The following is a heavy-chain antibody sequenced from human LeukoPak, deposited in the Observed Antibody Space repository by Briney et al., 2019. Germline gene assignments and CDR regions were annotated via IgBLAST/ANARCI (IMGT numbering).Heavy chain of an antibody. J-gene: IGHJ5*02. CDR3: ARGNTYYGSGNDWFDP. Sequence: ASVKVSCKASGYTFPSYYIHWVRQAPGQGLEWMGIVNPSGGSTSYAQKFQGRVTMTRDTSTSTVYMELSSLRSEDTAVYYCARGNTYYGSGNDWFDPWGQGTLVTVSS. CDR1: GYTFPSYY. CDR2: VNPSGGST. V-gene: IGHV1-46*01. D-gene: IGHD3-10*01.